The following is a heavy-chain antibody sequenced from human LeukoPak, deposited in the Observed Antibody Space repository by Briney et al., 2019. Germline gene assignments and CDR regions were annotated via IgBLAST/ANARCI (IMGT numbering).Heavy chain of an antibody. V-gene: IGHV3-21*01. Sequence: GGSLRLSCAASGFTFSSYSMNWVRQAPGKGLEWVSSISSSISYIYYAGSVKGRFTISRDNAKNSLYLQMNSLRAEDAAVYYCARSGGSFYDYWGQGTLVTVSS. D-gene: IGHD2-15*01. CDR2: ISSSISYI. CDR3: ARSGGSFYDY. CDR1: GFTFSSYS. J-gene: IGHJ4*02.